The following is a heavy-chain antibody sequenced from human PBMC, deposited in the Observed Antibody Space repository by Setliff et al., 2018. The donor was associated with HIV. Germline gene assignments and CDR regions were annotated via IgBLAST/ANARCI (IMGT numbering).Heavy chain of an antibody. CDR2: IRTKGYGGTT. D-gene: IGHD2-15*01. V-gene: IGHV3-49*03. CDR3: ARVQGGPTPFDY. Sequence: PGGSLRLSCATSGFTFDDYPMSWFRQAPGKGLEWVSFIRTKGYGGTTEYAASVEGRFTISRDDSKNVVSLQMDSLKTEDTAVYYCARVQGGPTPFDYWGQGTLVTVSS. J-gene: IGHJ4*02. CDR1: GFTFDDYP.